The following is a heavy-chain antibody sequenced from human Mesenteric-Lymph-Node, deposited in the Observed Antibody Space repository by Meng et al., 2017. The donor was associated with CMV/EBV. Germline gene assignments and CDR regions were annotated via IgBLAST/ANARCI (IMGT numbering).Heavy chain of an antibody. CDR1: GGSISSSSYY. D-gene: IGHD5-18*01. Sequence: QLKLQESGPGLVKPSETLSFTCTVSGGSISSSSYYWGWIRQPPGKGLEWIGYIYYSGSTYYYNPSLKTRVTISVDTSKNQFSLKLSSVTAADTAVYYCARHSALLVTNFDYWGQGTLVTVSS. V-gene: IGHV4-39*01. J-gene: IGHJ4*02. CDR3: ARHSALLVTNFDY. CDR2: IYYSGSTY.